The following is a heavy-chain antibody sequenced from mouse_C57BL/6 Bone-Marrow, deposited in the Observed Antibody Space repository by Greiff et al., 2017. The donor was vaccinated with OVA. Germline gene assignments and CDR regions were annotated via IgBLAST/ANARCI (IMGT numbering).Heavy chain of an antibody. J-gene: IGHJ3*01. CDR2: FYPGSGSI. CDR1: GYTFTEYT. D-gene: IGHD1-1*01. V-gene: IGHV1-62-2*01. Sequence: QVQLKQSGAELVKPGASVKLSCKASGYTFTEYTIHWVKQRSGQGLEWIGWFYPGSGSIKYNEKFKDKATLTADKSSSTVYMELSRLTSEDSAVYFCARHEDQVITTVVERAWFAYWGQGTLVTVSA. CDR3: ARHEDQVITTVVERAWFAY.